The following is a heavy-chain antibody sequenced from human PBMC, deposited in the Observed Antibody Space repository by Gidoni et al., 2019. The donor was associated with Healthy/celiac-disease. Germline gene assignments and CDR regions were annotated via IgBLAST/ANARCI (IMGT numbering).Heavy chain of an antibody. CDR2: IYYSGST. CDR1: GCSITSCGYY. D-gene: IGHD6-19*01. CDR3: AGPGAYSSGWPSTFDY. J-gene: IGHJ4*02. Sequence: QVQLQESGPGLVKPSQTLSLTCTVSGCSITSCGYYWSWIRQHPGKGLEWIGYIYYSGSTYCNPSLKSRVTISVDTSKNQFSLKLSSVTAADTAVYYCAGPGAYSSGWPSTFDYWGQGTLVTVSS. V-gene: IGHV4-31*03.